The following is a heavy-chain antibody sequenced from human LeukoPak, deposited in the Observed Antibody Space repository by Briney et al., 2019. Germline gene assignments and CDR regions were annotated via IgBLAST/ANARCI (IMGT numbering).Heavy chain of an antibody. CDR2: ISYDGSNK. CDR3: AKDIVVVPAAPGGDY. CDR1: GFTFSSYA. V-gene: IGHV3-30-3*02. J-gene: IGHJ4*02. D-gene: IGHD2-2*01. Sequence: PGGSLRLSCAASGFTFSSYAMHWVRQAPGKGLEWVAVISYDGSNKYYADSVKGRFTISRDNSKNTLYLQMNSLRAEDTAVYYCAKDIVVVPAAPGGDYWGQGTLVTVSS.